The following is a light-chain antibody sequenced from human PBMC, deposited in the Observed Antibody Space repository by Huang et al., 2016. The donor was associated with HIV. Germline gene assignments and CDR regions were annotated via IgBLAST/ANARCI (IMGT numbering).Light chain of an antibody. CDR2: GAY. Sequence: EIVLTQSPGTLYLSPGESATLSCRASQSVSSSFLAWYQQKRGQAPRLLIHGAYDRATGVPDRFSGRGSGTDFSLTISRLEPEDFAVYYCQQYGSSPITFAQGTRLEIK. J-gene: IGKJ5*01. CDR3: QQYGSSPIT. V-gene: IGKV3-20*01. CDR1: QSVSSSF.